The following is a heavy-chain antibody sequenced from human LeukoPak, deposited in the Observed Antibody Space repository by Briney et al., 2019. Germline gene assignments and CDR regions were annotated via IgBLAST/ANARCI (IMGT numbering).Heavy chain of an antibody. D-gene: IGHD1-1*01. CDR1: GFTFSSYE. V-gene: IGHV3-48*03. CDR3: ARDDWNDGNWFDP. J-gene: IGHJ5*02. CDR2: ISSSGSTI. Sequence: GGSLRLSCAASGFTFSSYEMNWVRQAPGKGLEWVSYISSSGSTIYYADSVKGRFTISRDNAKNSLYLQMNSLRAKDTAVYYCARDDWNDGNWFDPWGQGTLVTVSS.